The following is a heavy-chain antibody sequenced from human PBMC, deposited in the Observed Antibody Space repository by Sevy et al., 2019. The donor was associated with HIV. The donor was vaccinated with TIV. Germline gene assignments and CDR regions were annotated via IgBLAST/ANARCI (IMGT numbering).Heavy chain of an antibody. CDR1: GFSFSNYV. Sequence: GGSLRLSCTASGFSFSNYVMAWVRQAPGKGLEWLSVISGSSGTTYAAESVKGRFTISRDNSKNTLYLCMRSLGAEGTAVYYCARNLSPSGAFDIWGQGTRVTVSS. V-gene: IGHV3-23*01. D-gene: IGHD6-25*01. J-gene: IGHJ3*02. CDR2: ISGSSGTT. CDR3: ARNLSPSGAFDI.